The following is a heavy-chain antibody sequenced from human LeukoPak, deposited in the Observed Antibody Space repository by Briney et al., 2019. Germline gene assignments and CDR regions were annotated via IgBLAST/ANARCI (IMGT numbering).Heavy chain of an antibody. CDR1: GFTFSSYG. CDR3: ARDIPDHRVVGGSVDY. D-gene: IGHD1-26*01. Sequence: PGGSLRLSCAASGFTFSSYGMHWVRQAPGKGLEWVAVIWNDGSNKFYADSVKGRFSISRDNSKNTLYLQMNSLRAEDTAVYYCARDIPDHRVVGGSVDYWGQGTLVIVSS. J-gene: IGHJ4*02. CDR2: IWNDGSNK. V-gene: IGHV3-33*08.